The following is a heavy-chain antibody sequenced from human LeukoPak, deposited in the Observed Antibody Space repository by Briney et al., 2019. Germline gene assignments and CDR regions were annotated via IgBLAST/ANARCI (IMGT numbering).Heavy chain of an antibody. Sequence: SGTLSLTCTVSGGSISSSSCYWVWIRQPPGKGLEWIGTVYYSGGTYYNPSLKSRVTISADTSKNQFSLKLSSVTAADTAVYYCARGSGAGTSHYYYGMDVWGHGTPVTVSS. J-gene: IGHJ6*02. V-gene: IGHV4-39*01. CDR2: VYYSGGT. CDR1: GGSISSSSCY. CDR3: ARGSGAGTSHYYYGMDV. D-gene: IGHD6-19*01.